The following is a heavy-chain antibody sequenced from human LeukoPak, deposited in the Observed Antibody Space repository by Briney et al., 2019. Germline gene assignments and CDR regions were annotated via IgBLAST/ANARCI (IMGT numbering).Heavy chain of an antibody. V-gene: IGHV4-39*07. CDR1: GGSISGYY. J-gene: IGHJ5*02. Sequence: SETLSLTCTVSGGSISGYYWGWIRQPPGKGLEWIGSIYYSGSTYYNPSLKSRVTISVDTSKNQFSLKLSSVTAADTAVYYCAREAPYYYDSSGYYRLDPWGQGTLVTVSS. CDR2: IYYSGST. D-gene: IGHD3-22*01. CDR3: AREAPYYYDSSGYYRLDP.